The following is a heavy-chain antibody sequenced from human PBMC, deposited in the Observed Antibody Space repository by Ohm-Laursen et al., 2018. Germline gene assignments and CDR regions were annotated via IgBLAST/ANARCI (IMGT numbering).Heavy chain of an antibody. D-gene: IGHD6-13*01. CDR1: GFTFSNYW. CDR2: IKQDGGEK. V-gene: IGHV3-7*01. CDR3: ARDKGADRQELGSVFYY. Sequence: SLRLSCAASGFTFSNYWMSWVRQTPGKGLEWVANIKQDGGEKYYVDSVKGRFTISRDNAKNSLYLQMTSLRAEDTAVYYCARDKGADRQELGSVFYYWGQGTLVTVSS. J-gene: IGHJ4*02.